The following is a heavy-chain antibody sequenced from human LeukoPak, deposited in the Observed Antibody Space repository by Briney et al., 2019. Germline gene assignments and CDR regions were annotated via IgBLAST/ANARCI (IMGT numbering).Heavy chain of an antibody. Sequence: SETLSLTCTVSGGSISSYYWSWIRQPPGKGLEWIGYIYYSGSTNCNPSLKSRGTISVDTSKNQFSLKLSSVTDADTAVYYCARGAVAGKMSWFDPWGQGTLVTVSS. CDR3: ARGAVAGKMSWFDP. CDR2: IYYSGST. CDR1: GGSISSYY. J-gene: IGHJ5*02. V-gene: IGHV4-59*01. D-gene: IGHD6-19*01.